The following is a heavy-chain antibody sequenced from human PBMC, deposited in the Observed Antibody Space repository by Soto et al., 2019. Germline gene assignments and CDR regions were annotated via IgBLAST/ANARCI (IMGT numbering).Heavy chain of an antibody. CDR1: GFSFSSYS. Sequence: XGSLRLSCAASGFSFSSYSKNWVRQAPGKGLEWVSSISSSSSYIYYADSVKGRFTISRDNAKNSLYLQMNSLRAEDTAVYYRARDPWLARYYYYGMDVCGQGTTVTGSS. CDR3: ARDPWLARYYYYGMDV. V-gene: IGHV3-21*01. J-gene: IGHJ6*02. CDR2: ISSSSSYI. D-gene: IGHD6-19*01.